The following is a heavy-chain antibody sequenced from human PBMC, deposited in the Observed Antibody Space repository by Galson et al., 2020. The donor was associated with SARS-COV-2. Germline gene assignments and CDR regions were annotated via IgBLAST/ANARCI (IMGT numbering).Heavy chain of an antibody. CDR3: ATAQSGSSTSSPGTRDYYYYGMDV. V-gene: IGHV1-2*04. D-gene: IGHD2-2*01. Sequence: ASVKVSCKASGYTFTGYYMHWVRQAPGQGLEWMGWINPNSGGTNYAQKFQGWVTMTRDTSISTAYMELSRLRSDDTAVYYCATAQSGSSTSSPGTRDYYYYGMDVWGQGTTVTVSS. CDR1: GYTFTGYY. J-gene: IGHJ6*02. CDR2: INPNSGGT.